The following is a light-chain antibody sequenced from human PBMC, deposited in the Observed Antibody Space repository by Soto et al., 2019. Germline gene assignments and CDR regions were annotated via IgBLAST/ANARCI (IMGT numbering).Light chain of an antibody. J-gene: IGLJ2*01. CDR1: SSDIGGYNY. V-gene: IGLV2-14*01. CDR3: SSYTTSSTVA. CDR2: EVS. Sequence: QSALTQSASVSGSPGQSITISCTGTSSDIGGYNYVSWYQQHPDKAPKLMIFEVSNRPSGVSNRFSGSKSGNTASLTISGLLPEDEAHYYCSSYTTSSTVAFGGGTKLTVL.